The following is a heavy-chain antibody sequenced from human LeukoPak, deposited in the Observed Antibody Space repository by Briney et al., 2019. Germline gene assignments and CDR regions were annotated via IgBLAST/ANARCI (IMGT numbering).Heavy chain of an antibody. Sequence: ASVKVSRKASGYTFTSYGISWVRQAPGQGLEWMGWISAYNGNTNYAQKLQGRVTMTTDTSTSTAYMELRSLRSDDTAVYYCARDAGEYYYGSGSYYNPPYYYYMDVWGKGTTVTISS. CDR2: ISAYNGNT. J-gene: IGHJ6*03. V-gene: IGHV1-18*01. D-gene: IGHD3-10*01. CDR1: GYTFTSYG. CDR3: ARDAGEYYYGSGSYYNPPYYYYMDV.